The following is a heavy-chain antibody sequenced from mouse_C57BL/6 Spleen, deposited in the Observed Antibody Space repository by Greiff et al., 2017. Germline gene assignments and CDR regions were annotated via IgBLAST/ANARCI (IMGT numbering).Heavy chain of an antibody. CDR2: IHPNSGST. CDR1: GYTFPSYW. Sequence: VQLQQPGAELVKPGASVKLSCKASGYTFPSYWMHWVKQRPGQGLEWIGMIHPNSGSTNYNEKFKSKATLTVDKSSSTAYMQLSSLTSEDSAGYYCARERRDYDTCAYWGQGTLVTVSA. D-gene: IGHD2-4*01. J-gene: IGHJ3*01. CDR3: ARERRDYDTCAY. V-gene: IGHV1-64*01.